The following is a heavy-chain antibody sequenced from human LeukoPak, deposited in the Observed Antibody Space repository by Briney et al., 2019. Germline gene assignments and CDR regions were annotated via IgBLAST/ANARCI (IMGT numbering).Heavy chain of an antibody. D-gene: IGHD2-15*01. CDR2: IWYDGSNK. V-gene: IGHV3-33*01. CDR1: RFTFNTYG. J-gene: IGHJ6*02. CDR3: ARVACTGNSCRPYHYYGMDV. Sequence: PGGSLRLSCVASRFTFNTYGMNWVRLVPGKGLEWVAVIWYDGSNKYYADSMRGRFTISRDNSKNTLYLQVNSLRVEDTAVYYCARVACTGNSCRPYHYYGMDVWGQGTSVTVSS.